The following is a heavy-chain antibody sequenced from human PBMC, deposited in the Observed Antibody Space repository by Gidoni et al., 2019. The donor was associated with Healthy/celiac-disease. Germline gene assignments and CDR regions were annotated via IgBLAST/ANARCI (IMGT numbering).Heavy chain of an antibody. CDR3: ARVSYYYDSTGSPYFDY. D-gene: IGHD3-22*01. V-gene: IGHV3-7*01. J-gene: IGHJ4*02. Sequence: EGQLVESGGGLVQQGGSLSLPCPASGFNFSSYWMGWVRQAPGKGLEWVANIKNDGSENYYVDSVKGSFTISRDNAQYSLYLQMNSLRAEDTAVYSCARVSYYYDSTGSPYFDYWGQGTLVTVSS. CDR1: GFNFSSYW. CDR2: IKNDGSEN.